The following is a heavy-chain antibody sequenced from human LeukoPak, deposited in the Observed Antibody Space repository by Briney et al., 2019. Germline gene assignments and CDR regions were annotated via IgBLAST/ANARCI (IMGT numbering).Heavy chain of an antibody. CDR2: IIPILGIA. V-gene: IGHV1-69*02. CDR1: GVTFSSYT. CDR3: GGSGSLDGGY. Sequence: EASVNVSSKASGVTFSSYTVSWVRQAPGQGLEWMGRIIPILGIANYAQKFQGRVTITADKSTSTAYMELSSLRSEDTAVYYCGGSGSLDGGYWGQGTLVTVSS. J-gene: IGHJ4*02. D-gene: IGHD1-1*01.